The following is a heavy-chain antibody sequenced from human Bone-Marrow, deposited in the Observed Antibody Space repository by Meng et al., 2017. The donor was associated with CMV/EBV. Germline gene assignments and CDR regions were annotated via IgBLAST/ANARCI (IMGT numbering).Heavy chain of an antibody. J-gene: IGHJ3*01. CDR1: GGSFSDYY. D-gene: IGHD2-15*01. CDR2: IYHTGST. Sequence: SQTLSLTCAAYGGSFSDYYWSWIRQSPGKGLEWIGEIYHTGSTSYNPSLKSRLTISVDKAKDQFSMHLGSVTAADTAVYYCARDLGRHCLGGTCLFVEAFDLWGQGTVVTVSS. V-gene: IGHV4-34*01. CDR3: ARDLGRHCLGGTCLFVEAFDL.